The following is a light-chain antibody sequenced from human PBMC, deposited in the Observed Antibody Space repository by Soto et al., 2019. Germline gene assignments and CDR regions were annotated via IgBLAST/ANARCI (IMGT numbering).Light chain of an antibody. CDR1: SSDVGSYNY. CDR3: SSYTTSTTQV. J-gene: IGLJ2*01. Sequence: QSALTQPASVSGSPGQSITISCTGTSSDVGSYNYVSWYQQHPGKAPKLMIYEVRNRPSGVSGRFSGSKSGKTASLTIFGLEAEDEADYYCSSYTTSTTQVFGGGTELAGL. V-gene: IGLV2-14*01. CDR2: EVR.